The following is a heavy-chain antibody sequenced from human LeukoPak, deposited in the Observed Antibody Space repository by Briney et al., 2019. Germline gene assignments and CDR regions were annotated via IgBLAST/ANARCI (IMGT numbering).Heavy chain of an antibody. CDR1: GGSFSDYY. CDR2: INHSGST. D-gene: IGHD3-22*01. V-gene: IGHV4-34*01. CDR3: ARATDYYDSSGPRRYFDL. J-gene: IGHJ2*01. Sequence: PSETLSLTCAVYGGSFSDYYWSWIRQPPGKGLEWIGEINHSGSTNYNPSLKSRVTISVDTSKNQFSLKLSSVTAADTAVYYCARATDYYDSSGPRRYFDLWGRGTLVTVSS.